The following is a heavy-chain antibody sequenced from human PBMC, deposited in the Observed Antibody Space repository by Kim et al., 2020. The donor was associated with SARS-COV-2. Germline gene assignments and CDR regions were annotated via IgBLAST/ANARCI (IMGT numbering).Heavy chain of an antibody. CDR2: ISSRGMTK. V-gene: IGHV3-48*03. CDR1: GFTFSSYE. Sequence: GGSLRLSCAASGFTFSSYEMNWVRQAPGKGLEWVSYISSRGMTKYYADSVKGRFTISRDNAKNSVYLQMNSLRAEDTAVYYCARTGSGRENYFDYCGQGILVSVSS. J-gene: IGHJ4*02. D-gene: IGHD2-15*01. CDR3: ARTGSGRENYFDY.